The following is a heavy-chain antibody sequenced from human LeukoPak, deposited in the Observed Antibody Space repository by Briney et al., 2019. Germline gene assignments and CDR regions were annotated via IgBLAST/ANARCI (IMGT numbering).Heavy chain of an antibody. CDR2: IYTSGST. J-gene: IGHJ4*02. CDR3: ARHALKLVGASTIYFDN. D-gene: IGHD1-26*01. Sequence: SETLSLTCTVSDGSISNNYWSWIRQPPGKGLEWIGYIYTSGSTNYNPSLMSRVTISVDTSKNQFSLMLNSVTAADTAVYYCARHALKLVGASTIYFDNWGRGILVTVSS. CDR1: DGSISNNY. V-gene: IGHV4-4*09.